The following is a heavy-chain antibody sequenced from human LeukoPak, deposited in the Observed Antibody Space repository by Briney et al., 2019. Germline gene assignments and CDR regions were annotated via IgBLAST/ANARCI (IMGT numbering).Heavy chain of an antibody. CDR2: INHSGST. D-gene: IGHD3-10*01. Sequence: PSETLSLTCTISSGSMISYHWSWIRQPPGKGLEWIGEINHSGSTNYNPSLKSRVTISVDTSKNQFSLKLSSVTATDTAVYYCARGLGLLRAFDIWGKGTTVTVSS. CDR1: SGSMISYH. CDR3: ARGLGLLRAFDI. J-gene: IGHJ6*04. V-gene: IGHV4-34*01.